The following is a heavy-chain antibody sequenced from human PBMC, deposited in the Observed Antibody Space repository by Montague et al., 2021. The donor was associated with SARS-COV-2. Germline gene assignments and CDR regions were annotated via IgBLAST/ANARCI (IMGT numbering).Heavy chain of an antibody. D-gene: IGHD3-10*01. CDR3: ARHTSERITMVQAFDI. CDR1: GDSINSEHR. J-gene: IGHJ3*02. V-gene: IGHV4-4*02. CDR2: THQWGGT. Sequence: SETLSLTCAVSGDSINSEHRWSWVRQPPGKGLEWIVETHQWGGTNYNPSLRSRVSIFLDNSKNQFSLILTSVTAADTAVYYCARHTSERITMVQAFDIWGQGTMVTVSS.